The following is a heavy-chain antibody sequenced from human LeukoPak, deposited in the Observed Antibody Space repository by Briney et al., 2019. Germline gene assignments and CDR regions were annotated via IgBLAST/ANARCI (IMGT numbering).Heavy chain of an antibody. Sequence: PSETLSLTCTVSGGSISSSSYSWGWIRQPPGKGLEWIGSIYYSGSTYYNPSLKSRVTISVDTSKNQFSLKLSSVTAADTAVYYCARMISSWSGFDYWGQGTLVTVSS. D-gene: IGHD6-13*01. J-gene: IGHJ4*02. CDR2: IYYSGST. V-gene: IGHV4-39*07. CDR3: ARMISSWSGFDY. CDR1: GGSISSSSYS.